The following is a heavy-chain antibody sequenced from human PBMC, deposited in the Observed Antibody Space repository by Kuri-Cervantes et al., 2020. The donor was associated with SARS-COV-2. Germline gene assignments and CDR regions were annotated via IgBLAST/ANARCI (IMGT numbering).Heavy chain of an antibody. J-gene: IGHJ4*02. CDR2: ISSSSSYI. CDR1: GFTFSSYS. Sequence: GGSLRLSCAASGFTFSSYSMNWARQAPGKGLEWVSSISSSSSYIYYADSVKGRFTISRDNAKNSLYLRMNSLRAADTAVYYCARDLRLGKSLDYWGQGTLVTVSS. V-gene: IGHV3-21*01. D-gene: IGHD7-27*01. CDR3: ARDLRLGKSLDY.